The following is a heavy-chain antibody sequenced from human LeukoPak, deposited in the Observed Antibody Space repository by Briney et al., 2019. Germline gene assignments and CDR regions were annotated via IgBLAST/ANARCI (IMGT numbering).Heavy chain of an antibody. D-gene: IGHD1-26*01. CDR2: ISGSGGAT. V-gene: IGHV3-23*01. Sequence: GGSLRLSCAVSGFTFSNYVMNWVRQAPGKGLEWVSTISGSGGATYYADSVKGRFTISRDNSKNTLYLQMNNLRVEDTAVYYCARRSTSGSYWGDFDYWGQGTLVTVSS. CDR1: GFTFSNYV. J-gene: IGHJ4*02. CDR3: ARRSTSGSYWGDFDY.